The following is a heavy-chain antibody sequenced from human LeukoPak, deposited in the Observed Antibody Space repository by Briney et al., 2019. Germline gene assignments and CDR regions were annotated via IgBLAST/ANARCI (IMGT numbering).Heavy chain of an antibody. CDR3: ARESTYYDFWSGYFTQYPFGMDV. CDR2: IYYSGST. CDR1: GGSISSYY. J-gene: IGHJ6*02. D-gene: IGHD3-3*01. Sequence: PSETLSLTCTVSGGSISSYYWSWIRQPPGKGLEWIGYIYYSGSTNYNPSLKSRVTISVDTSKNQFSLKLSSVTAADTAVYYCARESTYYDFWSGYFTQYPFGMDVWGQGTTVTVSS. V-gene: IGHV4-59*01.